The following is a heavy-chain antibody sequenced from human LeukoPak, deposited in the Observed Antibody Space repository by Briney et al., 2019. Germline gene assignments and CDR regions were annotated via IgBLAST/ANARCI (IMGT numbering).Heavy chain of an antibody. CDR1: GYTFSRDT. V-gene: IGHV1-18*01. CDR3: ARYSYGTGWKDYMDV. Sequence: ASAKVSCKASGYTFSRDTISCVRHAPRQRLECIGCISAYNGNTNYAQMLQGRVTMTTDTSTSTGYMELRSLRSDDTAVYYCARYSYGTGWKDYMDVWGKGTTVTVSS. CDR2: ISAYNGNT. J-gene: IGHJ6*03. D-gene: IGHD5-18*01.